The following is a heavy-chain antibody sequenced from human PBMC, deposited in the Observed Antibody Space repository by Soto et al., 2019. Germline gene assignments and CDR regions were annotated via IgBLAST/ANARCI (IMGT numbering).Heavy chain of an antibody. CDR1: SGSFSGYY. CDR3: ARAPKVSGSSQTRPDF. V-gene: IGHV4-34*01. J-gene: IGHJ4*02. Sequence: SETLSLTCSIYSGSFSGYYCIWIRHPPFKGLEWIVEISQSGNTNYSPSLKSRVSISIDTSKKQFSLNLASVSAADTAVYYCARAPKVSGSSQTRPDFWGQGTLVTVSS. D-gene: IGHD6-6*01. CDR2: ISQSGNT.